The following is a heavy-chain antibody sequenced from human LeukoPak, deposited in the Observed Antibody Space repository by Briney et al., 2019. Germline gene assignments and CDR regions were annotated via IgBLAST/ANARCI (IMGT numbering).Heavy chain of an antibody. D-gene: IGHD1-26*01. CDR1: GFTFSSYW. CDR2: IKEDGSEK. CDR3: ASNWGSYPDC. J-gene: IGHJ4*02. Sequence: PGGSLRLSCAASGFTFSSYWMSWVRQAPGKGLEWLANIKEDGSEKYYVDSVKGRFSISRDNAKNSLYLQMNSLRAEDTALYYCASNWGSYPDCWGQGVLVTVSS. V-gene: IGHV3-7*01.